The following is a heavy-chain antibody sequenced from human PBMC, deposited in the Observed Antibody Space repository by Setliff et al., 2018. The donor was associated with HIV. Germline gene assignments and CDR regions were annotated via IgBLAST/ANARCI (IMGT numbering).Heavy chain of an antibody. D-gene: IGHD2-21*01. CDR3: ARLTYCGPNCQSVGIGRAAFDI. V-gene: IGHV4-34*01. CDR1: GGSFSGYY. J-gene: IGHJ3*02. CDR2: INHSGST. Sequence: SETLSLTCAVYGGSFSGYYWSWIRQPPGKGLEWIGEINHSGSTNYNPSLKSRVTISVDRSGNQFSLRLTSVTAADTAVYYCARLTYCGPNCQSVGIGRAAFDIWGQGTRVTVSS.